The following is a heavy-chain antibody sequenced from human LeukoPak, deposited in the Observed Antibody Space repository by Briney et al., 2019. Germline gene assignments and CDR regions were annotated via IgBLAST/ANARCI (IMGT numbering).Heavy chain of an antibody. V-gene: IGHV3-48*04. D-gene: IGHD6-13*01. J-gene: IGHJ6*03. Sequence: PGGSLRHSCAASEFTFVRYAMNWVRQAPGKGLEWVSYISSSSFKIGYADSVKGRFTISRDNSKNSLYLQMDSLRVEDTAVYYCVRDPSYGSSWYYYMDVWGKGTTVTVSS. CDR2: ISSSSFKI. CDR1: EFTFVRYA. CDR3: VRDPSYGSSWYYYMDV.